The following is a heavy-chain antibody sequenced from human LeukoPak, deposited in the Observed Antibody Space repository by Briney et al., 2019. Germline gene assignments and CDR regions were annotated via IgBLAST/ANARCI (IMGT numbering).Heavy chain of an antibody. CDR1: GCSISSCDYY. Sequence: SQTLSLTCTVSGCSISSCDYYWSWIRQPPGKGLEWVGYVYYSGSTYYNPSLKSRVTISVDTSKNQFSLKLSSVTAADTAVYYCAREPYDYVWGSYPVGYFDYWGQGTLVTVSS. CDR3: AREPYDYVWGSYPVGYFDY. D-gene: IGHD3-16*02. V-gene: IGHV4-30-4*01. J-gene: IGHJ4*02. CDR2: VYYSGST.